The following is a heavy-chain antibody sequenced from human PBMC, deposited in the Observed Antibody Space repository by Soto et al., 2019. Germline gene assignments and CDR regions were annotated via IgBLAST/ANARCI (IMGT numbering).Heavy chain of an antibody. D-gene: IGHD2-21*02. CDR3: ARECGGDCHPLYYYYGMDV. V-gene: IGHV1-2*04. Sequence: ASVKVSCKASGYTFTGYYMHWVRQAPGQGLEWMGWINPNSGGTNYAQKFQGWVTMTRDTSISTAYMELSRLRSDDTAVHYCARECGGDCHPLYYYYGMDVWGQGTTVTVSS. CDR2: INPNSGGT. CDR1: GYTFTGYY. J-gene: IGHJ6*02.